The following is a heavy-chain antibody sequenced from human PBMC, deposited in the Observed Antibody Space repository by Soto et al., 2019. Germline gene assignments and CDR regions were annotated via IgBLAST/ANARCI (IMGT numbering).Heavy chain of an antibody. Sequence: KPSETLSLTCSVSGGSISSHFWSWIRQPPGKGLEWIGYIYYSGSTNYNPSLKSRVTISVDTSKNQFSLKLTSVTAADTAVYYCAGGGGGCAPHGGFWGQGKLGTVS. D-gene: IGHD2-15*01. CDR2: IYYSGST. CDR3: AGGGGGCAPHGGF. V-gene: IGHV4-59*11. J-gene: IGHJ4*02. CDR1: GGSISSHF.